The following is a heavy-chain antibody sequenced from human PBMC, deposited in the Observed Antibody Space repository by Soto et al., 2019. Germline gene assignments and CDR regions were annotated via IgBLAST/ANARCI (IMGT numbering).Heavy chain of an antibody. Sequence: PGGSLRLSCAASGFTVSSNYMSWVRQAPGKGLEWVSAIYSGGSTYYPDSVKGRFTISRHNSKNTLYLQMNSLRAEDTAVYYCARGRRSSSSWYHVPGLRYFDYWGQGTLVTVSS. CDR2: IYSGGST. J-gene: IGHJ4*02. V-gene: IGHV3-53*04. D-gene: IGHD6-13*01. CDR3: ARGRRSSSSWYHVPGLRYFDY. CDR1: GFTVSSNY.